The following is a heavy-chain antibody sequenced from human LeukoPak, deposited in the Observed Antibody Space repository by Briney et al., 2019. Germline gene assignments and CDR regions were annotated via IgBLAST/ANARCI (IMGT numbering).Heavy chain of an antibody. Sequence: SETLSLTCAVYGGCFSGYYWSWIHQPPGKGLEWIGEINHSGSTNYNPSLKSRVTISVDTSKNQFSLKLSSVTAADTAVYYCARGRWLRYYFDYWGQGTLVTVSS. CDR1: GGCFSGYY. J-gene: IGHJ4*02. CDR3: ARGRWLRYYFDY. V-gene: IGHV4-34*01. D-gene: IGHD5-12*01. CDR2: INHSGST.